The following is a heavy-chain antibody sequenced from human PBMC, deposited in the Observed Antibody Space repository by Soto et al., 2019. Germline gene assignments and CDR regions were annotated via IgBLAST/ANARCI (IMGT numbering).Heavy chain of an antibody. Sequence: SETLSLTCAVYGGSFSGYYWSWIRQPPGKGLEWIGEINHSGSTNYNPSLKSRVTISVDTSKNQFSLKLSSVTAADTAVYYCARARGRWLQFGAFDIWGQGTMVSV. D-gene: IGHD5-12*01. CDR2: INHSGST. J-gene: IGHJ3*02. CDR1: GGSFSGYY. CDR3: ARARGRWLQFGAFDI. V-gene: IGHV4-34*01.